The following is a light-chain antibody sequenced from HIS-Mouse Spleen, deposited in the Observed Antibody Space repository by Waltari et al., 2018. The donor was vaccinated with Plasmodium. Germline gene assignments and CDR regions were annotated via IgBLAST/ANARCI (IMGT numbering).Light chain of an antibody. CDR2: EDS. CDR1: ALPKKY. J-gene: IGLJ3*02. V-gene: IGLV3-10*01. CDR3: YSIDSSGNHRV. Sequence: SYELTQPPSVSVSPGQTARITCSGDALPKKYAYWYQKKSGQSPVLVIYEDSKRPSGIPEGVSGSSSGTMATLTISGAQVEDEADYYCYSIDSSGNHRVFGGGTKLTVL.